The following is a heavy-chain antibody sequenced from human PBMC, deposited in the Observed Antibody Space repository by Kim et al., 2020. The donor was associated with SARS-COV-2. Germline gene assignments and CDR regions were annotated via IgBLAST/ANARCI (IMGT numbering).Heavy chain of an antibody. CDR2: VYYTGST. D-gene: IGHD2-2*02. Sequence: SETLSLTCTVSGASISSSGYYWGWIRQPPGKGLAWIGSVYYTGSTYYNPSLKSRVTISVDTSKNQFSLKLSSVTAADTALYYCARHFRCTSIQFLWLFQFDYWGQGTLVTVSS. J-gene: IGHJ4*02. V-gene: IGHV4-39*01. CDR3: ARHFRCTSIQFLWLFQFDY. CDR1: GASISSSGYY.